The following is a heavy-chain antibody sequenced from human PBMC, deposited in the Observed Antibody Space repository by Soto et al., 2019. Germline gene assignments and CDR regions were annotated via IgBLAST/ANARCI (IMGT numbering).Heavy chain of an antibody. D-gene: IGHD3-10*01. CDR3: AKGTYSMVRPYGHYYYYGMEV. J-gene: IGHJ6*02. V-gene: IGHV3-23*01. CDR1: GFTFSSYA. Sequence: PGGSLRLSCGASGFTFSSYAMSWVRQAPGKGLEWVSAISGSGGSTYYADSVKGRFTISRDNSKNTLYLQMNSLRAEDTAVYYCAKGTYSMVRPYGHYYYYGMEVWGQGTTVTVSS. CDR2: ISGSGGST.